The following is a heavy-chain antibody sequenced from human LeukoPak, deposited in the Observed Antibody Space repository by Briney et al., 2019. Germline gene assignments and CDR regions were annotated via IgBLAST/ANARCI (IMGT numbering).Heavy chain of an antibody. V-gene: IGHV1-69*04. Sequence: GASVKVSCKASGGTFSSYAFNWVRQAPGQGLEWMGRIIPILGIANYAQKFQGRVTITADKSTSTAYMELSSLRSEDTAVYYCARSDIVVVAAATLFGWFDPWGQGTLVTVSS. CDR1: GGTFSSYA. CDR2: IIPILGIA. CDR3: ARSDIVVVAAATLFGWFDP. D-gene: IGHD2-15*01. J-gene: IGHJ5*02.